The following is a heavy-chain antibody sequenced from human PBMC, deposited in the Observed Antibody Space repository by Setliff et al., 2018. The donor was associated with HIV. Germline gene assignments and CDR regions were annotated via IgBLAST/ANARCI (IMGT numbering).Heavy chain of an antibody. Sequence: SETLSLTCTVSGGSISSSNYYWGWIPQPPGKGREWIGSIFYSGSANYNPSLTSPVTISVDTSKNQFSLKLRSVTAADTAVYWCAREDSSYHYFDSWGQGMLVTVSS. J-gene: IGHJ4*02. CDR3: AREDSSYHYFDS. CDR2: IFYSGSA. CDR1: GGSISSSNYY. V-gene: IGHV4-39*02. D-gene: IGHD3-22*01.